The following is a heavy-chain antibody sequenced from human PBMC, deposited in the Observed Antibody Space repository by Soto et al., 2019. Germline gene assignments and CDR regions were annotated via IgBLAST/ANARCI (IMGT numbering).Heavy chain of an antibody. J-gene: IGHJ4*02. V-gene: IGHV3-23*01. D-gene: IGHD1-7*01. CDR2: XXGXXGXT. CDR1: GFTFSSYG. CDR3: AKDRYIWNSQDFDY. Sequence: PGGSLILSCAASGFTFSSYGMCWVRQAPGKRLEWVSGXXGXXGXTXXXDXXXGGFTISRDNSKNTLSLKMYGLRSDDTAVYYCAKDRYIWNSQDFDYWGRGTLVTVSS.